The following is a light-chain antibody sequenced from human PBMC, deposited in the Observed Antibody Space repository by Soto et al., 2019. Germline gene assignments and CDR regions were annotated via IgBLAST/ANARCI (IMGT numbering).Light chain of an antibody. CDR2: QVS. Sequence: DVVMTPSPLSLPGTLGQPASIYCRSDQSRVHSDGNAYFSWLQQRSGRSPRRLMYQVSNRDSGVPARFIGTGSGTDFALKISRVEAEDVGLYCCKQRTHWPLTFGQGTRLEIK. CDR1: QSRVHSDGNAY. CDR3: KQRTHWPLT. V-gene: IGKV2-30*02. J-gene: IGKJ5*01.